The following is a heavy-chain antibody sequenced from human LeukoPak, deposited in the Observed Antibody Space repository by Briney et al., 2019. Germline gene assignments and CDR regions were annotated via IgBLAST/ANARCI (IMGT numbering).Heavy chain of an antibody. CDR1: GGFISGYY. D-gene: IGHD1-14*01. Sequence: PSETLSLTCTVSGGFISGYYWSWIRQPPGKGLEWIGYIYSSGSTNYNPSLKSRVTISEDTSKNQFSLNLTSVTAADTAVYYCARILAATAGSMDVWGRGTTVTVSS. J-gene: IGHJ6*03. CDR2: IYSSGST. V-gene: IGHV4-59*01. CDR3: ARILAATAGSMDV.